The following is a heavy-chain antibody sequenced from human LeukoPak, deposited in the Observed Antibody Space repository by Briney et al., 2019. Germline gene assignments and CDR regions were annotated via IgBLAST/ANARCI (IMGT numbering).Heavy chain of an antibody. Sequence: SETLSLTCTISGGSMTNFYWTWVRQPPGRGLEWIGYVYHSGTTKHNASLKGRVSMSVDTSRSQFSLKVRSVTAADTAVYYCARHRRYDSSGYYEFAVDYWGQGTLVTVSS. CDR2: VYHSGTT. D-gene: IGHD3-22*01. V-gene: IGHV4-59*01. J-gene: IGHJ4*02. CDR1: GGSMTNFY. CDR3: ARHRRYDSSGYYEFAVDY.